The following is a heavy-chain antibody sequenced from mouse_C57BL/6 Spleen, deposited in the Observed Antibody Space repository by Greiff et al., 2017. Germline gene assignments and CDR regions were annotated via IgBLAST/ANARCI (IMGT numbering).Heavy chain of an antibody. CDR2: INPNNGGT. V-gene: IGHV1-26*01. CDR1: GYTFTDYY. CDR3: ARGGTVVAHGYFDV. D-gene: IGHD1-1*01. Sequence: EVQLQQSGPELVKPGASVKISCKASGYTFTDYYMNWVKQSHGKSLEWIGDINPNNGGTSYNQKFKGKATLTVDKSSSTAYMELRILTSEDSAVYDCARGGTVVAHGYFDVWGTGTTVTVSS. J-gene: IGHJ1*03.